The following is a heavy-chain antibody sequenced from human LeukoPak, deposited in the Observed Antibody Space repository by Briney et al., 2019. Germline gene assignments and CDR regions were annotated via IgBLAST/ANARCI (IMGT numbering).Heavy chain of an antibody. V-gene: IGHV3-33*08. Sequence: GGSLRLSCAVSGFTFNNYWMSWVRQAPGKGLEWVAVIWYDGTNKFYADSVRGRFTISRDNSLNMLYLQMNSLRVEDTAVYYCARCRDGYNTIFDSWGQGTLVTVSS. CDR1: GFTFNNYW. CDR3: ARCRDGYNTIFDS. J-gene: IGHJ4*02. CDR2: IWYDGTNK. D-gene: IGHD5-24*01.